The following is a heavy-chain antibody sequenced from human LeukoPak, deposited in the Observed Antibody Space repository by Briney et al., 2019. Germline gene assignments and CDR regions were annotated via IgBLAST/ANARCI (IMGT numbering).Heavy chain of an antibody. CDR1: GGSISSSSYY. Sequence: RTSETLSLTCTVSGGSISSSSYYWGWIRQPPGKGLEWIGSIYYSGSTYYNPSLKSRVTISVDTSKNQFSLKLSSVTAADTAVYYCARQMGIAVAGTGTYYFDYWGQGTLVTVSS. D-gene: IGHD6-19*01. CDR3: ARQMGIAVAGTGTYYFDY. CDR2: IYYSGST. V-gene: IGHV4-39*01. J-gene: IGHJ4*02.